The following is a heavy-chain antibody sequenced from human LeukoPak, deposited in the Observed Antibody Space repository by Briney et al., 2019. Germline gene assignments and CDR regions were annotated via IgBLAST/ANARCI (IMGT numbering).Heavy chain of an antibody. J-gene: IGHJ6*02. CDR1: GGTFSSYA. CDR3: ASGAAGEEDNYYYGMDV. CDR2: IIPIFGTA. D-gene: IGHD6-13*01. V-gene: IGHV1-69*01. Sequence: ASVKVSCKASGGTFSSYAISWVRQAPGQGLEWMGGIIPIFGTANYAQKFQGRVTITADESTSTAYMELSSLRSEDTAVYYCASGAAGEEDNYYYGMDVWGLGTTVTVSS.